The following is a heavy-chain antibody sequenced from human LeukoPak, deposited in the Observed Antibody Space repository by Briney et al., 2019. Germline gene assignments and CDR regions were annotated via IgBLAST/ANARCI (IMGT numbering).Heavy chain of an antibody. CDR3: ARYYDSSGYYSQYYYYYGMDV. V-gene: IGHV1-8*03. CDR2: MNPNSGNT. D-gene: IGHD3-22*01. CDR1: GYTFTSYD. Sequence: GASVKVSCKASGYTFTSYDINWVRQATGQGLEWMGWMNPNSGNTGYAQKFQGRVTITRNTSISTAYMELSSLRSEDTAVYYCARYYDSSGYYSQYYYYYGMDVWGQGTTVTVSS. J-gene: IGHJ6*02.